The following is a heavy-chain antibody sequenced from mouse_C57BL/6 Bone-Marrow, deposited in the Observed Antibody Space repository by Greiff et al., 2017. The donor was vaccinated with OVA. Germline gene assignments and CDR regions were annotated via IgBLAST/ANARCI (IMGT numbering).Heavy chain of an antibody. V-gene: IGHV10-1*01. CDR1: GFSFNTYA. CDR3: VRHGYYGSSAWFAY. J-gene: IGHJ3*01. D-gene: IGHD1-1*01. CDR2: IRSKSNNYAT. Sequence: DVMLVESGGGLVQPKGSLKLSCAASGFSFNTYAMNWVRQAPGKGLEWVARIRSKSNNYATYYADSVKDRFTISRDDSESMLYLQMNNLKTEDTAMYYCVRHGYYGSSAWFAYWGQGTLVTVSA.